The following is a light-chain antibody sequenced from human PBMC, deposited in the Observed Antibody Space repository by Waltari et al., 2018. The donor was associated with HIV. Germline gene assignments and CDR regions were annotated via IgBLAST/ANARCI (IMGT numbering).Light chain of an antibody. CDR2: SNN. J-gene: IGLJ2*01. CDR1: SSNIGRNP. V-gene: IGLV1-44*01. CDR3: ALWDDSLNGVL. Sequence: QSELIQPPSASGTPGQRVAVPCSGSSSNIGRNPVKWYQQLPGTAPKLLIYSNNQRPSGVPDRFSGSKSGTSASLAITGLQSEDEADYYCALWDDSLNGVLFGGGTKLTVL.